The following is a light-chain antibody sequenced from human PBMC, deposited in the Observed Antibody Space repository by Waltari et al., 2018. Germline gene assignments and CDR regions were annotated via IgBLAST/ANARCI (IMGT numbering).Light chain of an antibody. Sequence: DIVMTQTPLSLSVXPGQPASISCKSSQSLLHSDGKTYLYWYLQKPGQSPQLLIYGVSNRFSGVPDRFSGSGSGXDFTLKIXRVEAEDVXXXYCMQSIQLPYTXXXGTKLEIK. V-gene: IGKV2D-29*02. CDR3: MQSIQLPYT. CDR1: QSLLHSDGKTY. J-gene: IGKJ2*01. CDR2: GVS.